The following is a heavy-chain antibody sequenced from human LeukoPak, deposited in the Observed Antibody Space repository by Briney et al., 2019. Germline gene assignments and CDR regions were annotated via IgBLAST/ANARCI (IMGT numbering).Heavy chain of an antibody. Sequence: GGSLRLSCAASGFTFSSYAMSWVRQAPGKGLEWVSAISGSGGSTYYADSVKGRFTISRDNSKNTLYLQMNSLRAEDTAVYYCARGGSMVRGVITLPYFDYWGQGTLVTVSS. CDR3: ARGGSMVRGVITLPYFDY. CDR1: GFTFSSYA. CDR2: ISGSGGST. D-gene: IGHD3-10*01. V-gene: IGHV3-23*01. J-gene: IGHJ4*02.